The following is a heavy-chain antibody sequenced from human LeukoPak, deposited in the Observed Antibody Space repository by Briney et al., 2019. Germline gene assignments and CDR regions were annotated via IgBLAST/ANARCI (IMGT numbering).Heavy chain of an antibody. V-gene: IGHV3-20*01. J-gene: IGHJ4*02. D-gene: IGHD2-2*01. CDR1: GFTFNNYA. CDR3: ARHRCSSTTCSFDS. CDR2: ISWKGDTT. Sequence: GGSLRLSCAASGFTFNNYAMTWVRQTPGKGPKWVSLISWKGDTTAYAESVRGRFTISRDNAKNSLYLHMNSLRPEDTAFYHCARHRCSSTTCSFDSWGQGSLVTVSP.